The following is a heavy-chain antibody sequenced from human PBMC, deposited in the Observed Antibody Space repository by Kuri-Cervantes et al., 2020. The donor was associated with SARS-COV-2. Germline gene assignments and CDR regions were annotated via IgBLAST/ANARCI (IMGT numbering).Heavy chain of an antibody. CDR1: GGSFSGYY. D-gene: IGHD3-9*01. V-gene: IGHV4-34*01. Sequence: SETLSLSCAVYGGSFSGYYWSWIRQPPGKGLEWIGEINHSGSTNYNPSLKSRVTISVDTSKNQFSLKLCSVTAADTAVYYCARGRRYSLPGGLDYWGQGTLVTVSS. CDR3: ARGRRYSLPGGLDY. J-gene: IGHJ4*02. CDR2: INHSGST.